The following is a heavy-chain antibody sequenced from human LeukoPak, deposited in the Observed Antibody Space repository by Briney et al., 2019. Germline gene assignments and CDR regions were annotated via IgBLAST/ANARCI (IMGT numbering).Heavy chain of an antibody. Sequence: PSETLSLTCTVSGGSISSSSYYWGWIRQPPGKGLEWIRSIYYSGSTYYNPSLKSRVTISVDTSKNQFSLKLSSVTAADTAVYYCAVWATVTTGYYYGMDVWGQGTTVTVSS. CDR1: GGSISSSSYY. J-gene: IGHJ6*02. V-gene: IGHV4-39*01. CDR3: AVWATVTTGYYYGMDV. CDR2: IYYSGST. D-gene: IGHD4-17*01.